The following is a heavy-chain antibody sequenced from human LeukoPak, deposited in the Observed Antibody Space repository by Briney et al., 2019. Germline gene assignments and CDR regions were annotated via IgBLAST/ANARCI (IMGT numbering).Heavy chain of an antibody. CDR1: GFTFSNYW. CDR2: ISRDGSER. J-gene: IGHJ6*02. Sequence: GGSLRLSCAASGFTFSNYWMTWVRQAPGKGLEWVANISRDGSERYYVDSVKGRFTISRDDAKSSLYLQMNSLRAEDTAVYYCARRNAMDVWGQGTTVIVFS. V-gene: IGHV3-7*03. CDR3: ARRNAMDV.